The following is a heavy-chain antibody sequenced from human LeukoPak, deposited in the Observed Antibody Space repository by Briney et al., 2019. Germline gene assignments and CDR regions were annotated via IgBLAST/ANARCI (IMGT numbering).Heavy chain of an antibody. CDR2: ISTTSTYI. CDR1: GFSLSSYD. J-gene: IGHJ5*02. V-gene: IGHV3-21*01. Sequence: GGSLRLSCAASGFSLSSYDMNWVRQAPGKGLEWVSSISTTSTYIYYRYSVKGRFTISRDNARNSHYLQMNGLRAEDTAVYYCARADCFSSTCYLRSSWFDPWGQGTLVTVSS. CDR3: ARADCFSSTCYLRSSWFDP. D-gene: IGHD2-2*01.